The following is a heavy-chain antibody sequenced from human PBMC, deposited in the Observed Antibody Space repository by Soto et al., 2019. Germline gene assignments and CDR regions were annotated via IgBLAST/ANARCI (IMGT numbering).Heavy chain of an antibody. D-gene: IGHD3-16*01. CDR2: FDPEDGET. Sequence: ASVKVSCKVSGYTLTELSMHWVRQAPGKGLEWMGGFDPEDGETIYAQKFQGRVTMTEDTSTDTAYMELSSLRSEDTAVYYCATDLRRPWYTFGGVRDDYYYMDVWGKGTTVTVSS. CDR3: ATDLRRPWYTFGGVRDDYYYMDV. J-gene: IGHJ6*03. V-gene: IGHV1-24*01. CDR1: GYTLTELS.